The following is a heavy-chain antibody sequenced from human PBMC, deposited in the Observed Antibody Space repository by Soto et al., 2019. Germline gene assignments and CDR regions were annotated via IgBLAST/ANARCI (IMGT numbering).Heavy chain of an antibody. CDR3: ARDMVERVAGNYYYYYGMDV. V-gene: IGHV1-69*13. J-gene: IGHJ6*02. CDR2: IIPIFGTA. D-gene: IGHD6-19*01. Sequence: GASVKVSCKASGGTFSSYAISWVRQAPGQGLEWMGGIIPIFGTANYAQKFQGRVTITADESTSTAYMELSSLRSEDTAVYYCARDMVERVAGNYYYYYGMDVWGQGTTVTVSS. CDR1: GGTFSSYA.